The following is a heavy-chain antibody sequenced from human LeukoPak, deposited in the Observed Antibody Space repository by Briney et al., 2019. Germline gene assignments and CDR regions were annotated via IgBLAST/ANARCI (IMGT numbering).Heavy chain of an antibody. Sequence: ASVKVSCKASGYTFTSYYMHWVRQAPGQGLEWMGIINPSGGSTSYAQKFQGRVTMTRDTSISTAYMELSRLRSDDTAVYYCAHYYDSSGYYGSRTEDDAFDIWGQGTMVTVSS. D-gene: IGHD3-22*01. CDR3: AHYYDSSGYYGSRTEDDAFDI. J-gene: IGHJ3*02. CDR1: GYTFTSYY. V-gene: IGHV1-46*01. CDR2: INPSGGST.